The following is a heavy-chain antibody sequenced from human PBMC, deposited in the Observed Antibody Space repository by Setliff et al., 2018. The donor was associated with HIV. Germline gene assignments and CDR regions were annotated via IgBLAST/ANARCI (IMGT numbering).Heavy chain of an antibody. Sequence: GGSLRLSCAASGFTFSSYGVHWVRQAPGKGLEWVAFIRYDGNNKYYADSVMGRFTISRDNSKNTLYLQMNSLRAEDTAVYYCATRSSYSSDWHEYYFDYCDQGTLVTVSS. CDR2: IRYDGNNK. V-gene: IGHV3-30*02. D-gene: IGHD6-19*01. CDR1: GFTFSSYG. CDR3: ATRSSYSSDWHEYYFDY. J-gene: IGHJ4*02.